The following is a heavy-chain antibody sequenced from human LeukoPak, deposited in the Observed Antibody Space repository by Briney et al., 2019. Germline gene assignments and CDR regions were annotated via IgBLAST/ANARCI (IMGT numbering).Heavy chain of an antibody. D-gene: IGHD3-3*01. CDR2: IYISGSGST. CDR3: ARFYDFWSGYNQNWFDP. J-gene: IGHJ5*02. V-gene: IGHV4-4*07. CDR1: GGSISSYY. Sequence: SETLSLTCTVSGGSISSYYWSWIRQPAGKGLEWIGRIYISGSGSTNYNPSLKSRVTISVDTSKNQFSLKLSSVTAADTAVYYCARFYDFWSGYNQNWFDPWGQGTLVTVSS.